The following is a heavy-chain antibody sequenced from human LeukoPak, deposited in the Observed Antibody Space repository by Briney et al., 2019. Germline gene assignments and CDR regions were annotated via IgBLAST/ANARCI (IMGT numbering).Heavy chain of an antibody. V-gene: IGHV1-2*02. CDR3: ARGRGTTRNWFDP. CDR2: ISPNSGGA. D-gene: IGHD1-1*01. Sequence: ASVKVSCKASGYTFTDYYMHWVRQAPGQGLEWMGWISPNSGGANYAQKFQGRVTMTRDTSISTAYMELSRLRSDDTAVYYCARGRGTTRNWFDPWGQGTLVTVSS. J-gene: IGHJ5*02. CDR1: GYTFTDYY.